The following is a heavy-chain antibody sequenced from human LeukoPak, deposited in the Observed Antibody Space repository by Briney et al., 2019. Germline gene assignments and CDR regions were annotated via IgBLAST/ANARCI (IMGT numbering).Heavy chain of an antibody. CDR1: GGSFSGYY. Sequence: SQTLSLTCAVYGGSFSGYYWSWIRQPAGKGLECIGEINHSGSTNYNPSLKRRVTTSVDTSKNQSSLKLSSVTAADTAVYYCARGPGVAAAGPFDYWGQGTLVTVSS. CDR2: INHSGST. J-gene: IGHJ4*02. V-gene: IGHV4-34*01. D-gene: IGHD6-13*01. CDR3: ARGPGVAAAGPFDY.